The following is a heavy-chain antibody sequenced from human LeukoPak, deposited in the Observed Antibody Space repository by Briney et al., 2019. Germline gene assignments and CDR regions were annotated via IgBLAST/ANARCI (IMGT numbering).Heavy chain of an antibody. J-gene: IGHJ2*01. V-gene: IGHV3-74*01. Sequence: GGSLRLSCAASGFTFSSYWMHWVRQAPGKGLVWVSRINTDGSSTSYADSVKGRFTISRDDSKNTLYLQMNTLRAEDTAVFYCARGWGGSGWYFDLWGRGTLVTVSS. CDR3: ARGWGGSGWYFDL. CDR2: INTDGSST. D-gene: IGHD3-10*01. CDR1: GFTFSSYW.